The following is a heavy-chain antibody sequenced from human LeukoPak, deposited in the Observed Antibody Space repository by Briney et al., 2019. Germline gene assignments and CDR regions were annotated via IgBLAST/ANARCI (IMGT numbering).Heavy chain of an antibody. Sequence: PGGSLRLSCAASGFTFSDYNMRWIRQAPGKGLEWVSAISGSGGSTYYADSVKGRFTISRDNSKNTLYLQMNSLRAEDTAVYYCATRGYSYGYLDYWGQGTLVTVSS. CDR2: ISGSGGST. V-gene: IGHV3-23*01. J-gene: IGHJ4*02. CDR1: GFTFSDYN. CDR3: ATRGYSYGYLDY. D-gene: IGHD5-18*01.